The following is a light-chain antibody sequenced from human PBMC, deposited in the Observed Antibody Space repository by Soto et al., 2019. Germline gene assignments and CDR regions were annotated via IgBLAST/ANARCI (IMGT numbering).Light chain of an antibody. J-gene: IGKJ1*01. Sequence: QMTQSPSFLSASVRDRFTITCRASQGIRNDLGWYQKKPGKAPKRLIYAASSLQSGVPSRLRGSGYGTELTITISSVKNEDFATYYWLQHNSYTRTFGQGTKV. CDR2: AAS. CDR1: QGIRND. V-gene: IGKV1-17*01. CDR3: LQHNSYTRT.